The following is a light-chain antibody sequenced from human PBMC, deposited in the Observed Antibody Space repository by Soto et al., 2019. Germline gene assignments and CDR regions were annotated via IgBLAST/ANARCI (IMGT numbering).Light chain of an antibody. CDR2: EVS. J-gene: IGLJ1*01. V-gene: IGLV2-14*01. CDR3: SSYVASRTRYV. Sequence: QSVLTQPPSASGSPGQSVTISCTGTSSDVGDSDYVSWYQQHPDKAPKLIIYEVSNRPSGVSIRFSASKSGNTASLIISGLQPEDEAVYYCSSYVASRTRYVFGTGTKLTVL. CDR1: SSDVGDSDY.